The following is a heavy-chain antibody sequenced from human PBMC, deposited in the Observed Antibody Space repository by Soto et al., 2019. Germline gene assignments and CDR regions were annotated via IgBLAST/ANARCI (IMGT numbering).Heavy chain of an antibody. D-gene: IGHD3-3*01. J-gene: IGHJ4*02. CDR1: GFTFSSYG. Sequence: QVQLVESGGGVVQPGRSLRLSCAASGFTFSSYGMHWVRQAPDKGLEWVAVISYDGSNKYYADSVKGRFTISRDNSKNTLYLQMNSLRAEDTAVYYCAKGPAYYDFWSGDWGVGFDYWGQGTLVTVSS. V-gene: IGHV3-30*18. CDR3: AKGPAYYDFWSGDWGVGFDY. CDR2: ISYDGSNK.